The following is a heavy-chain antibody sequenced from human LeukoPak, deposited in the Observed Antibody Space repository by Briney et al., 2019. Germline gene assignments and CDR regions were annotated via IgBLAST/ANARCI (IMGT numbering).Heavy chain of an antibody. CDR3: ARLPIAAAGKRGYYFDY. Sequence: GGSLRLSCAASGFTVSSNYMSWVRQAPGKGLEWVSVIYSGGSTYYADSVKGRFTISRDNSKNTLYLQMNSLRAEDTAVYYCARLPIAAAGKRGYYFDYWGQGTLVTVSS. J-gene: IGHJ4*02. D-gene: IGHD6-13*01. V-gene: IGHV3-53*01. CDR1: GFTVSSNY. CDR2: IYSGGST.